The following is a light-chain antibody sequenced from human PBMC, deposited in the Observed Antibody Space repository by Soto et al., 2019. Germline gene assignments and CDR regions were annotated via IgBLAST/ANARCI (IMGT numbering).Light chain of an antibody. CDR3: SSYTSGTNPYV. Sequence: QSALTQPASVSGSPGQSITISCTGTSSDVGGYNYVSWFQRHPGKAPKLIISAVSDRPSGVSDRFSGSKAGNTASLTISGLRAEDEADYFCSSYTSGTNPYVFGTGTKVTVL. V-gene: IGLV2-14*03. J-gene: IGLJ1*01. CDR1: SSDVGGYNY. CDR2: AVS.